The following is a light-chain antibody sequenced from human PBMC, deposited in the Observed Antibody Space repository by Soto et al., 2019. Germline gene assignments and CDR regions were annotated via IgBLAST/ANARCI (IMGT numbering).Light chain of an antibody. V-gene: IGKV1-5*03. Sequence: DIQMTQSPSTLSGSVGDRVTITCRASQTISSWLAWYQQKPGKAPKLLIYKASTLKSGVPSRFSGSGSGTEFTLTISSLQPDDFATYYCQHYNSYSAFTFGPGTKVDIK. CDR1: QTISSW. CDR2: KAS. CDR3: QHYNSYSAFT. J-gene: IGKJ3*01.